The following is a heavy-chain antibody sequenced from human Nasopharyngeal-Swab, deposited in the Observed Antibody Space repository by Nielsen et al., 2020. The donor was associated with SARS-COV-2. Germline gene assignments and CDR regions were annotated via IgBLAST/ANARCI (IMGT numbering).Heavy chain of an antibody. CDR2: ISSSSSYI. CDR3: ARDSAVYDFWSGYSGYYYYGMDV. J-gene: IGHJ6*02. V-gene: IGHV3-21*01. CDR1: GFTFSSYA. D-gene: IGHD3-3*01. Sequence: GGSLRLSCAASGFTFSSYAMSWVRQAPGKGLEWVSSISSSSSYIYYADSVKGRFTISRDNAKNSLYLQMNSLRAEDTAVYYCARDSAVYDFWSGYSGYYYYGMDVWGQGTTVTVSS.